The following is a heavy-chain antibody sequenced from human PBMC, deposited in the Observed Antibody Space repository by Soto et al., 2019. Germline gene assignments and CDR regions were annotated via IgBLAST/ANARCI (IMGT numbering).Heavy chain of an antibody. D-gene: IGHD6-19*01. Sequence: WETLSLTCTVSGGSISSYYLSWIRQPPGKGLEWIGYIYYSGTTNYNPSLRSRVAISVDTSKNQFSLNLRSVTAADTAIYYCARGYNGGWYLNDYWGQGTLVTVYS. CDR3: ARGYNGGWYLNDY. CDR2: IYYSGTT. J-gene: IGHJ4*02. CDR1: GGSISSYY. V-gene: IGHV4-59*01.